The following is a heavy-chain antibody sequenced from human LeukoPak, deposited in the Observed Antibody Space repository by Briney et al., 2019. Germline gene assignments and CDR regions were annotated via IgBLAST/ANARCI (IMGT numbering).Heavy chain of an antibody. V-gene: IGHV5-51*01. CDR2: IYPGDSDT. Sequence: ESLKLSCKGSGYSFATYWIGWVRLMPGKGLEWMGVIYPGDSDTRYSPSFQGQFSFSADKSINTAHLWWSSLRASDTALYYCVRVGTKTPIDHWGQGTLVTVSS. CDR1: GYSFATYW. D-gene: IGHD1-7*01. J-gene: IGHJ5*02. CDR3: VRVGTKTPIDH.